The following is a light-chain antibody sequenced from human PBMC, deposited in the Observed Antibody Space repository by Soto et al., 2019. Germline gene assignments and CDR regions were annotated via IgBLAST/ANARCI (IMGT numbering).Light chain of an antibody. Sequence: EVVMTQSPATLSVSPGERVTLSCRASQSVSINLAWYQQKPGQAPRLLIYGASTRATGIPARFSGSGSGTEFTLTITSLQSEDFVVYYCQQYNFWPTFGQGTKVEIK. CDR3: QQYNFWPT. V-gene: IGKV3-15*01. CDR2: GAS. J-gene: IGKJ1*01. CDR1: QSVSIN.